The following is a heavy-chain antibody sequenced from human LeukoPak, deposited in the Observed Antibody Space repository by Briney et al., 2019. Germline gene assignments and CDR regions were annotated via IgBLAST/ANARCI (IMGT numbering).Heavy chain of an antibody. Sequence: ASVKVSCKASGYTFTGYYMHWVRQAPGQGLEWMGWINPNSGGTNYAQKFQGRVTMTRDTSISTAYMELSRLRSDDTAVYYCARKGGYYDSSGYYYDYDAFDIWGQGTMVTVSS. CDR3: ARKGGYYDSSGYYYDYDAFDI. V-gene: IGHV1-2*02. D-gene: IGHD3-22*01. J-gene: IGHJ3*02. CDR1: GYTFTGYY. CDR2: INPNSGGT.